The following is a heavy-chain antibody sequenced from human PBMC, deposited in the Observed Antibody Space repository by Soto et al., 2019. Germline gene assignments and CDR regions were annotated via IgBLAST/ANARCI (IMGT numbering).Heavy chain of an antibody. CDR2: IYYTGST. Sequence: SETLSLTCTVSGDSISRYYWSWIRQSPGKGLEWIGYIYYTGSTNYNPSLKSRVTMSLDTSNNQFALKLTSVTAADTAVYYCARGEVVRAATGVFDYWGQGALVTVSS. CDR1: GDSISRYY. J-gene: IGHJ4*02. CDR3: ARGEVVRAATGVFDY. D-gene: IGHD2-15*01. V-gene: IGHV4-59*01.